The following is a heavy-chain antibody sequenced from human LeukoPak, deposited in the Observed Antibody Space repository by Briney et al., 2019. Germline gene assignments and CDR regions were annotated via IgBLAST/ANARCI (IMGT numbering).Heavy chain of an antibody. CDR2: ISAYNGNT. Sequence: ASVKVSCKASGYTFTSYGISWVRQAPGQGLEWMGWISAYNGNTNYAQKRQGRVTMTTDTSTSPAYMELRSLRSVDTAVYYCARDGNIVPAASWFDPWGQGTLVTVSS. CDR1: GYTFTSYG. J-gene: IGHJ5*02. CDR3: ARDGNIVPAASWFDP. D-gene: IGHD2-2*01. V-gene: IGHV1-18*01.